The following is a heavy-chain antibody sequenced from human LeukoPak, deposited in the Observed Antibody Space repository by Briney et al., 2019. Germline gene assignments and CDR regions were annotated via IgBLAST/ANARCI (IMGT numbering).Heavy chain of an antibody. CDR1: GFTFSNYG. V-gene: IGHV3-30*02. CDR2: VRYDETTK. CDR3: ARDLSSIAARGSDY. D-gene: IGHD6-6*01. J-gene: IGHJ4*02. Sequence: GGSLRLSCAASGFTFSNYGMHWVRQAPGKGLEWVAFVRYDETTKFYADSVKGRFTISRDNAKNSLYLQMNSLRAEDTAVYYCARDLSSIAARGSDYWGQGTLVTVSS.